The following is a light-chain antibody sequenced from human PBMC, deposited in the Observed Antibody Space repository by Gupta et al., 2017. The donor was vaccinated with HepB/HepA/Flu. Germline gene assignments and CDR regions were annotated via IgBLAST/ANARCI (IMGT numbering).Light chain of an antibody. CDR3: SAYTGSSTVVYV. CDR2: DVS. CDR1: SSDVGTYNS. J-gene: IGLJ1*01. Sequence: QSALTPPASVSGSPGQSITISCTGTSSDVGTYNSVSWYQQHPGKAPKLMIYDVSNRPSGVANRFSGSNSGNTAALTISGLQAEDEADYYCSAYTGSSTVVYVFGTGTKVTVL. V-gene: IGLV2-14*01.